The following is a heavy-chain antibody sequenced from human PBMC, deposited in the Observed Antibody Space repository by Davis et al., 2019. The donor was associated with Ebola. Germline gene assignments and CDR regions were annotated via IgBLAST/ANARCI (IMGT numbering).Heavy chain of an antibody. J-gene: IGHJ4*02. CDR3: ARLWVAATPFDY. D-gene: IGHD2-15*01. V-gene: IGHV3-74*01. Sequence: GESLKISCAASGFTFSGYWMHWVRQAPGKGLVWVSRINSDGSSTTYADSVKGRFTISRDNAKNTLYLQMNSLRAEDTAVYYCARLWVAATPFDYWGQGTLVTVFS. CDR1: GFTFSGYW. CDR2: INSDGSST.